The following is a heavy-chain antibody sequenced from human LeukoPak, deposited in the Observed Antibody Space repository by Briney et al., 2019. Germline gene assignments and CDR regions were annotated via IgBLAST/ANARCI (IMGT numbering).Heavy chain of an antibody. CDR1: GFTFSSYA. CDR2: ISYDGSNK. J-gene: IGHJ5*02. D-gene: IGHD6-6*01. V-gene: IGHV3-30-3*01. Sequence: AGGSLRLSCAASGFTFSSYAMHWVRQAPGKGLEWVAVISYDGSNKYYADSVKGRFTISRDNSKNTLYLQMNSLRAEDTAVYYCARDRLAARPDSWFDPWGQGTLVTVSS. CDR3: ARDRLAARPDSWFDP.